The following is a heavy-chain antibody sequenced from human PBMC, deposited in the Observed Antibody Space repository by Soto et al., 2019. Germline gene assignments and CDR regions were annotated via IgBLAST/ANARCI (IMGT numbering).Heavy chain of an antibody. V-gene: IGHV4-30-4*01. D-gene: IGHD3-16*01. CDR2: IYYSGGT. J-gene: IGHJ5*02. CDR1: GGSISSGDYY. CDR3: ARASTGELWVYANWFDP. Sequence: QVQLQESGPGLVKPSQTLSLTCTVSGGSISSGDYYWSWIRQPPGKGLEWIGFIYYSGGTYYKPSLKSRVTIPVDTSKNKFSLNLSSVTAADTAVYYCARASTGELWVYANWFDPWGPGTLVTVSS.